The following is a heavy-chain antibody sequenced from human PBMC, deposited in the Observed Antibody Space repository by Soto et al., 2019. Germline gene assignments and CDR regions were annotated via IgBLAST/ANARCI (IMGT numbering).Heavy chain of an antibody. D-gene: IGHD2-15*01. CDR3: ARAHAPTLPFDF. J-gene: IGHJ4*02. V-gene: IGHV4-59*01. Sequence: SETLSLTCSVSGGSLRNVYWSWIRQPPGKGLEWIGFIFHSGNAKYNPSLQSRVTMSVDTSKNQLSLTVESVTAADTAVYFCARAHAPTLPFDFWGQGTLVTVPQ. CDR2: IFHSGNA. CDR1: GGSLRNVY.